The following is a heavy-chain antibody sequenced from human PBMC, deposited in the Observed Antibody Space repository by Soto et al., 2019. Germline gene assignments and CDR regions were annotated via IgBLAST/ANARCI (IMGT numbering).Heavy chain of an antibody. D-gene: IGHD6-19*01. V-gene: IGHV1-3*01. J-gene: IGHJ4*02. Sequence: GASVKVSCKASGYTFTGYAMHWVRQAPGQRLEWMGWINAGNGNTKYSQKFQGRVTITRDTSASTAYMELSSLRSEDTAVYYCARAVAVAADFDYWGKETLVTVSS. CDR3: ARAVAVAADFDY. CDR1: GYTFTGYA. CDR2: INAGNGNT.